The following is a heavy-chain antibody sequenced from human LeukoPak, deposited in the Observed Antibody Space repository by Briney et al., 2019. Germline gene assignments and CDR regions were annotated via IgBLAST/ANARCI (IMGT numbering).Heavy chain of an antibody. J-gene: IGHJ3*02. V-gene: IGHV4-59*01. CDR3: AREAVDTAMGI. CDR1: GGSISSYC. D-gene: IGHD5-18*01. CDR2: IYYSGST. Sequence: SETLSLTCTVSGGSISSYCWSWIRQPPGKGLEWIGYIYYSGSTNYNPSLKSRVTISVDTSKNQFSLKLSSVTAADTAVYYCAREAVDTAMGIWGQGTMVTVSS.